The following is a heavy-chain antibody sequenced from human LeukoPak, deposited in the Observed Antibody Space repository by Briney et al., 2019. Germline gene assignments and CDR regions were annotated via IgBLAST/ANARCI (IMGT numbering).Heavy chain of an antibody. Sequence: PSETLSLTCTVSGGSISSYYWSWIRQPPGKGPEWIGYIYYSGSTNYNPSLKSRVTISVDTSKSQFSLKLSSVTAADTAVYYCARGGTRADYWGQGTLVTVSS. V-gene: IGHV4-59*13. J-gene: IGHJ4*02. CDR2: IYYSGST. CDR1: GGSISSYY. D-gene: IGHD1-26*01. CDR3: ARGGTRADY.